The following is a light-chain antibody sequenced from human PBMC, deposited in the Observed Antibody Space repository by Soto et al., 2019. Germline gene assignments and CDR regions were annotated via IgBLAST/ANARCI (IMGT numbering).Light chain of an antibody. Sequence: QSALTQPRSVSGPPGQSVSISCSGTSSDVGTYNYVSWYQQHPGKAPKLLIFININRPSGVPDRFSGSKSGTSASLAITGLRAEDEADYYCQSYDSSLSGYVFGTGTKVTVL. CDR2: INI. CDR3: QSYDSSLSGYV. J-gene: IGLJ1*01. CDR1: SSDVGTYNY. V-gene: IGLV2-11*01.